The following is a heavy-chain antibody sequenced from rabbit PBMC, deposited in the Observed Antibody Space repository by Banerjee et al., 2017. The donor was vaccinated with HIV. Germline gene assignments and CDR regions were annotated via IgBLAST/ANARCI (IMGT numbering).Heavy chain of an antibody. CDR2: INTSSGNT. V-gene: IGHV1S40*01. Sequence: RQAPGKGLEWIGCINTSSGNTVYASWAKGRFTISKTSSTTVTLQMTSLTAADTATYFCAIFGDASSSGHNLWGPGTLVTVS. D-gene: IGHD1-1*01. CDR3: AIFGDASSSGHNL. J-gene: IGHJ4*01.